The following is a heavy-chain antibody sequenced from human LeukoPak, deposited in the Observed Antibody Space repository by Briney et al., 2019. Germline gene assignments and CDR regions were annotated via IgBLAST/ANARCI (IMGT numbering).Heavy chain of an antibody. V-gene: IGHV3-21*01. CDR1: GFTFSSYN. D-gene: IGHD2-21*02. CDR3: ARDVGGGDTFDY. CDR2: ISSGSNYI. J-gene: IGHJ4*02. Sequence: GGSLRLSCAASGFTFSSYNMNWVRQAPGKGLEWVSSISSGSNYIYDADSVKGRFTISRDNSKNTLFLQMNSLRAEDTAVYFCARDVGGGDTFDYWGQGTPVTVSS.